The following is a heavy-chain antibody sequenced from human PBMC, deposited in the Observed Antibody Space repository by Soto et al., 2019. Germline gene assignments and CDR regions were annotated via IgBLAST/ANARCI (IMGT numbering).Heavy chain of an antibody. J-gene: IGHJ6*02. D-gene: IGHD2-2*01. V-gene: IGHV3-21*01. CDR2: ISSSSSYI. CDR1: GFTFISYS. CDR3: ARDHIFTSTGMDA. Sequence: PGGSLRLSCAASGFTFISYSMNWVRQAPGKGLEWVSSISSSSSYIYYADSVKGRFTISRDNAKNSLYLQMNSLRAEDTAVYYCARDHIFTSTGMDAWGQGTTVTVSS.